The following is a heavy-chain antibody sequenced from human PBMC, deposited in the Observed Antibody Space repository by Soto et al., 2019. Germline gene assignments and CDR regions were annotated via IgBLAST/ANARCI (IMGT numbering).Heavy chain of an antibody. V-gene: IGHV3-21*01. D-gene: IGHD3-22*01. CDR3: ARSFEYDSSGYPFDY. J-gene: IGHJ4*02. CDR2: ISSSSSYI. CDR1: GFTFSSYS. Sequence: GGSLRLSCAASGFTFSSYSMNWVRQAPGKGLEWVSSISSSSSYIYYADSVKGRFTISRDNAKNSLYLQMNSLRAEDTAVYYCARSFEYDSSGYPFDYWGQGTLVTVSS.